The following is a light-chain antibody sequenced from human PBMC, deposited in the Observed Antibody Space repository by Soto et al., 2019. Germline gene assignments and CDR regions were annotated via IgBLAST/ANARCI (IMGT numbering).Light chain of an antibody. J-gene: IGKJ4*01. CDR1: QSVGNNY. CDR3: QQYGSTPLT. Sequence: IVLTQSPGTLSLSPGERATLSCRASQSVGNNYLAWYQQKPGQAPRFLIYDASSRATGIPHRFSGSGSGTDFTLTISRLEPEDFAVYYCQQYGSTPLTFGGGTKVEIK. V-gene: IGKV3-20*01. CDR2: DAS.